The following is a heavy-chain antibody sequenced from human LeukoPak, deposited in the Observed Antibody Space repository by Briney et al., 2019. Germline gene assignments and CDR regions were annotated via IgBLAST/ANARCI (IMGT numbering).Heavy chain of an antibody. J-gene: IGHJ4*02. CDR3: ARSPIQLWSSYYFDY. CDR2: IYYSGST. CDR1: GGSISSGDYY. V-gene: IGHV4-30-4*01. D-gene: IGHD5-18*01. Sequence: SQTLSLTCTVSGGSISSGDYYWSWIRQPPGKGLEWIGYIYYSGSTYYNPSLKSRVTISVDTSKNQFSLKLSSVTAADTAVYYCARSPIQLWSSYYFDYWGQGTLVTVSS.